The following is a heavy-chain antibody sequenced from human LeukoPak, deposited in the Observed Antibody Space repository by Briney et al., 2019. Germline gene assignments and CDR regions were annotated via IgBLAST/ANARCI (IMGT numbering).Heavy chain of an antibody. Sequence: GGSLRLSCAASGFTFSSYSMNWVRQAPGKGLEWVSYVSSSSSTIYYADSVKGRFTISRDNAKNSLYLQMNSLRAEDTAVYYCARDRDYIAVAGATAHYYFDYWGQGTLVTVSS. CDR2: VSSSSSTI. V-gene: IGHV3-48*04. D-gene: IGHD6-19*01. CDR3: ARDRDYIAVAGATAHYYFDY. J-gene: IGHJ4*02. CDR1: GFTFSSYS.